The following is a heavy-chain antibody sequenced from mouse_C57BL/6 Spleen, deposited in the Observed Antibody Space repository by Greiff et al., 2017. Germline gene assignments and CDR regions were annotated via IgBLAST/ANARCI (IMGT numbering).Heavy chain of an antibody. CDR1: GYTFTSYW. V-gene: IGHV1-69*01. D-gene: IGHD1-1*01. J-gene: IGHJ3*01. Sequence: QVHVKQPGAELVMPGASVKLSCKASGYTFTSYWMHWVKQRPGQGLEWIGEIDPSDSYTNYNQKFKGKSTLTVDKSSSTAYMQLSSLTSEDSAVYYCARLGYGSSFAYWGQGTLVTVSA. CDR3: ARLGYGSSFAY. CDR2: IDPSDSYT.